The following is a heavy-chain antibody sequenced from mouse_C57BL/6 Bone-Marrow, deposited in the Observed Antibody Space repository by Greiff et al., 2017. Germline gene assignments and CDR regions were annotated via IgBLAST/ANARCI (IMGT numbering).Heavy chain of an antibody. Sequence: VQLQQSGAELVKPGASVKVSCKASGYTFTSYWMHWVKQRPGQGLEWIGRIHPSDSDTNYNQKFKGKTTLTVDKSSSTDYMQLSSLPSEDSAVYYWAYGSSHWYFDVWGTGTTVTVTS. CDR1: GYTFTSYW. CDR3: AYGSSHWYFDV. J-gene: IGHJ1*03. CDR2: IHPSDSDT. D-gene: IGHD1-1*01. V-gene: IGHV1-74*01.